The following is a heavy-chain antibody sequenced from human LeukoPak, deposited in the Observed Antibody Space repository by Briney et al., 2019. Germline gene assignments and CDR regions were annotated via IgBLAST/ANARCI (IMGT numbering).Heavy chain of an antibody. CDR1: GFTFSSYA. Sequence: PGGSLRLSCAASGFTFSSYAMSWVRQAPGKGLEWVSAISGSGGSTYYADSVKGRFTISRDNSKNTLYLQMNSLRAEDTAVYYCATWGYCSGGSCYYYYGMDVWGQGTTVTVSS. CDR2: ISGSGGST. V-gene: IGHV3-23*01. CDR3: ATWGYCSGGSCYYYYGMDV. D-gene: IGHD2-15*01. J-gene: IGHJ6*02.